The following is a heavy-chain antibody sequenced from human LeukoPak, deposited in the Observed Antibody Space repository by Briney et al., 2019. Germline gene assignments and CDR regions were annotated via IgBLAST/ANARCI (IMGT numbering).Heavy chain of an antibody. CDR1: GFTFSSYA. CDR2: ISYDGSNK. J-gene: IGHJ6*04. D-gene: IGHD4-17*01. CDR3: ARDFSYGDYNVYYYYYGMDV. Sequence: GGSLRLSCAASGFTFSSYAMHWVRQAPGKGLEWVAVISYDGSNKYYADSVKGRFTISRDNSKNTLYLQMNSLRAEDTAVYYCARDFSYGDYNVYYYYYGMDVWGKGTTVTVSS. V-gene: IGHV3-30*04.